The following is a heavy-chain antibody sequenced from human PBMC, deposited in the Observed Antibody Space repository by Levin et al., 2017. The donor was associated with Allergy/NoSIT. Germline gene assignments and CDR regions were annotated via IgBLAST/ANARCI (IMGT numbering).Heavy chain of an antibody. CDR3: ATNKVLYPMTHYKY. Sequence: GGSLRLSCAASGFTFSSYSMTWVRQAPGKGLEWVSSISSSSTYMHYADSVKGRFTISRDNAKNSLYLQMNSLRAEDTAVYYCATNKVLYPMTHYKYWGHGTLVTVSS. J-gene: IGHJ4*01. D-gene: IGHD4/OR15-4a*01. CDR1: GFTFSSYS. CDR2: ISSSSTYM. V-gene: IGHV3-21*01.